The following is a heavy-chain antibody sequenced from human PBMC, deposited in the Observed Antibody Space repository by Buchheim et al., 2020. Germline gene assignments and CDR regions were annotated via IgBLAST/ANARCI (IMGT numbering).Heavy chain of an antibody. D-gene: IGHD1-1*01. CDR3: ARGLSLYLYNWNDLGYFDY. CDR2: IYHSGST. CDR1: GGSISSGGYS. V-gene: IGHV4-30-2*01. Sequence: QLQLQESGSGLVKPSQTLSLTCAVSGGSISSGGYSWSWIRQPPGKGLEWIGYIYHSGSTYYNPSLKRRVTISVDRSKNQFSLKLSSVTAADTAVYYCARGLSLYLYNWNDLGYFDYWGQGTL. J-gene: IGHJ4*02.